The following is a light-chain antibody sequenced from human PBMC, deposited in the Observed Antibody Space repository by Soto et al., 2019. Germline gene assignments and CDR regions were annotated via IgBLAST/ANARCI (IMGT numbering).Light chain of an antibody. Sequence: EIVLTQSPGTLSLSPGERATLSCRASQSVSSSHLAWYQQKPGQAPRLLISGASSRATGIPDRFTGSGSGTDFTLTISRLEPEHFAVYYCQQYGSSPRTFGQGTKVDIK. V-gene: IGKV3-20*01. CDR2: GAS. J-gene: IGKJ1*01. CDR3: QQYGSSPRT. CDR1: QSVSSSH.